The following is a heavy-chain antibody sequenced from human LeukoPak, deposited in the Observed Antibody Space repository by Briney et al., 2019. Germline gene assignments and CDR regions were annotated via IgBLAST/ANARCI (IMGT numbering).Heavy chain of an antibody. V-gene: IGHV3-7*01. J-gene: IGHJ6*03. Sequence: GGSLRLSCAASGFTFSSYWMSWVRQAPGKGLEWVANIKQDGSEKYYVDSVKGRFTISRDNAKNSLYLQMNSLRAEDTAVYYCARAGVVPAARPSHYYMDVWGKGTTVTVSS. CDR1: GFTFSSYW. D-gene: IGHD2-2*01. CDR2: IKQDGSEK. CDR3: ARAGVVPAARPSHYYMDV.